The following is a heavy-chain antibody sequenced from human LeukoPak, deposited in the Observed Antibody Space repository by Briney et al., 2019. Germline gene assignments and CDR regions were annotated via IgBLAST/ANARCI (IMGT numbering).Heavy chain of an antibody. D-gene: IGHD5-24*01. CDR2: IRYDGSNK. J-gene: IGHJ4*02. CDR3: AKVPQAPSRDGNDY. Sequence: GGSLRLSCAASGFTFSSCGMHWVRQAPGKGLEWVAFIRYDGSNKYYADSVKGRFTISRDNSRNTLYLQMNSLRAEDTAVYYRAKVPQAPSRDGNDYWGQGTLVTVSS. V-gene: IGHV3-30*02. CDR1: GFTFSSCG.